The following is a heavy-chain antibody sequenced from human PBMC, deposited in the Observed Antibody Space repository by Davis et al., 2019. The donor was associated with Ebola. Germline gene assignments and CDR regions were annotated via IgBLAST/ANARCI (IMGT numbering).Heavy chain of an antibody. CDR1: GDTFVSFA. Sequence: SVKVSCKASGDTFVSFAVSWVRQAPGQGLEWMGGIIPMFRSPNYAEKFLDRVTITADESTKTVYMEMRGLRPDDTAVYFCAREVGETKLDQWGQGTLVTVSS. CDR3: AREVGETKLDQ. J-gene: IGHJ4*02. CDR2: IIPMFRSP. V-gene: IGHV1-69*13. D-gene: IGHD1-26*01.